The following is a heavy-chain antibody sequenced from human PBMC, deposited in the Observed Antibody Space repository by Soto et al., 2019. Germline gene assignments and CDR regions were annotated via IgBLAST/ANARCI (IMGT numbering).Heavy chain of an antibody. CDR2: ISYDGSNK. Sequence: QVQLVESGGGVVQPGRSLRLSCAASGFTFSSYGMHWVRQAPGKGLEWVAVISYDGSNKYYADSVKGRFTISRDNSKNTLYLQMNSLRAEDTAVYYCAKGGGGSYLRPFDYWGQGTLVTVSS. CDR3: AKGGGGSYLRPFDY. J-gene: IGHJ4*02. D-gene: IGHD1-26*01. CDR1: GFTFSSYG. V-gene: IGHV3-30*18.